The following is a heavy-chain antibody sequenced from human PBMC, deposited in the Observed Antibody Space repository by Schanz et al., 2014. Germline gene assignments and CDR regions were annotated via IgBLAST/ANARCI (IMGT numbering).Heavy chain of an antibody. J-gene: IGHJ2*01. CDR3: ARNRGSGGQNWYFDL. CDR2: VSSRSDEI. V-gene: IGHV3-23*05. CDR1: GFTLSNYA. Sequence: EMQLLESGGGLAQPGGSLRLSCAASGFTLSNYAMTWVRQAPGKGLEWVAAVSSRSDEIKYADSVRGRFTISRDNSRSTMYLQMNSLRAEDTAVYYCARNRGSGGQNWYFDLWGRGTLVTVSS. D-gene: IGHD1-26*01.